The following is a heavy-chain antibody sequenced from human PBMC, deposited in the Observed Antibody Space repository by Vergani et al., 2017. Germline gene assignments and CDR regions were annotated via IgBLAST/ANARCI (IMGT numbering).Heavy chain of an antibody. CDR1: ASSFSNFD. J-gene: IGHJ4*02. D-gene: IGHD1/OR15-1a*01. CDR3: VRGREHSSAPGYFDS. CDR2: FHGGGDS. Sequence: EVQLLESGGNLVQPGGSLRLSCVTSASSFSNFDMHWVRQAAGKGLEWVSSFHGGGDSHYSDSVKGRFTISREDAKNSLYLQMNSLRAGDTAVYYCVRGREHSSAPGYFDSWGQGTLVTVSS. V-gene: IGHV3-13*01.